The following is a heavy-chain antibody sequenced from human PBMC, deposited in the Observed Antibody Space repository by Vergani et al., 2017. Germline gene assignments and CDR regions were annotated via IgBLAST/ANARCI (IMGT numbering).Heavy chain of an antibody. J-gene: IGHJ3*02. D-gene: IGHD3-22*01. Sequence: EVQLVESGGGLVQPGGSPRLSCAASGFTFSSYWMSWVRQAPGKGLEWVANIKQDGSEKYYVDSVKGRFTISRDNAKNSLYLQMNSLRAEDTAVYYCARARYYDSSGYSYAFDIWGQGTVVTVSS. V-gene: IGHV3-7*01. CDR2: IKQDGSEK. CDR1: GFTFSSYW. CDR3: ARARYYDSSGYSYAFDI.